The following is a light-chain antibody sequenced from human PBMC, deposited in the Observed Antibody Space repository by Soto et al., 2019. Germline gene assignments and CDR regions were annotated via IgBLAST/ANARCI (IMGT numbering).Light chain of an antibody. Sequence: QSVLTQPPSVSGAPGQRVTISCTGSSSNIGAGYDVHWYQQLPGTAPKLLIYGNGNRPSGVPDRFSGSKSGTSASLAITGLQAEDEADYYCQSYDSSLSGYVAFGGGTKLTVL. CDR2: GNG. CDR3: QSYDSSLSGYVA. CDR1: SSNIGAGYD. V-gene: IGLV1-40*01. J-gene: IGLJ2*01.